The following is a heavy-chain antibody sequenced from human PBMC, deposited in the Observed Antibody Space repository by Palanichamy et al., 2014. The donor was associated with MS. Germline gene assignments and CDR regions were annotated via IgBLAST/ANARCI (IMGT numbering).Heavy chain of an antibody. CDR3: ARDEMATACFDF. V-gene: IGHV1-18*01. D-gene: IGHD5-24*01. CDR2: ISAYNGNT. J-gene: IGHJ4*02. Sequence: QVQLVQSGAEVKKPGASVKVSCKASGYTSTTHGISWVRQAPGQGLEWMGWISAYNGNTNYAQKLQGRVTMTTDTSTSTAYMELRSLRSDDTAVYFCARDEMATACFDFWGQGALVTVSS. CDR1: GYTSTTHG.